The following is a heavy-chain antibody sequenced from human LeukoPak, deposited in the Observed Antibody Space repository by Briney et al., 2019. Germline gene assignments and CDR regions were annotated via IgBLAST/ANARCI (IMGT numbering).Heavy chain of an antibody. CDR3: ARPTQPYSSTLSFDY. CDR1: GGSISSGGYY. Sequence: SETLSLTCTVSGGSISSGGYYWSWIRQHPGKGLEWIGYIYYSGSTYYNPSLKSRVTISVDTSKNQFSLKLSSVTAADTAVYYCARPTQPYSSTLSFDYWGQGTLVTVSS. V-gene: IGHV4-31*03. J-gene: IGHJ4*02. CDR2: IYYSGST. D-gene: IGHD6-13*01.